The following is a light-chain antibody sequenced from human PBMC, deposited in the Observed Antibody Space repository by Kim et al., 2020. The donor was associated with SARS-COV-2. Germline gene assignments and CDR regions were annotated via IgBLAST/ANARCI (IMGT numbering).Light chain of an antibody. CDR2: DVS. Sequence: QSALTQPASVSGSPGQSITISCTGTSSDVGGYNYVSWYQQHSGKAPKLMIYDVSKRPSGVSNRFSGSKSGNTASLTISGLQAEDEADYYCSSYTSSSTWVFGGGTQLNVL. J-gene: IGLJ3*02. CDR1: SSDVGGYNY. V-gene: IGLV2-14*01. CDR3: SSYTSSSTWV.